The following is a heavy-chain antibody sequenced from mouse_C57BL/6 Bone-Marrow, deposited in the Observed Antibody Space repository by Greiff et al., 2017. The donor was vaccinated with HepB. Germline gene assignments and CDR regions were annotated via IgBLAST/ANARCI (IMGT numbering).Heavy chain of an antibody. V-gene: IGHV5-12*01. CDR3: ARHEVYYGSPFAY. J-gene: IGHJ3*01. CDR1: GFTFSDYY. Sequence: EVKLVESGGGLVQPGGSLKLSCAASGFTFSDYYMYWVRQTPEKRLEWVAYISNGGGSTYYPDTVKGRFTISRDNAKNTLYLQMSRLKSEDTSMYYCARHEVYYGSPFAYWGQGTLVTVSA. D-gene: IGHD1-1*01. CDR2: ISNGGGST.